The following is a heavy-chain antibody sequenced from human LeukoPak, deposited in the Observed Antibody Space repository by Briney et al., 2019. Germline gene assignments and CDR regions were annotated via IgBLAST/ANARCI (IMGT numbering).Heavy chain of an antibody. V-gene: IGHV4-59*01. J-gene: IGHJ2*01. CDR2: IYYSGST. D-gene: IGHD2-15*01. CDR3: ARDEADNWYFDL. CDR1: CGSISSYY. Sequence: NSAATMSLTWTVSCGSISSYYWSWIRQPAGEGLEWIGYIYYSGSTNYNPSLQSRVTISVDTSINQFYLKLSCVTAADTAVYYCARDEADNWYFDLWGHGTLVTVSS.